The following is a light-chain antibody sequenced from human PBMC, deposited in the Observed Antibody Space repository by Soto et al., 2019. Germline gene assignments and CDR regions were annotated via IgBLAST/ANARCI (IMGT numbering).Light chain of an antibody. J-gene: IGKJ1*01. V-gene: IGKV3-15*01. CDR1: QSVSSN. Sequence: EIVMTQPPATLSVSPGERATLSCRASQSVSSNLAWYQQKPGQAPRLLIYGASIRATGIPARFSGSGSWTEFTLTISSLQSEDFAIYYCQQYNNWPRTFGQGTKVDI. CDR2: GAS. CDR3: QQYNNWPRT.